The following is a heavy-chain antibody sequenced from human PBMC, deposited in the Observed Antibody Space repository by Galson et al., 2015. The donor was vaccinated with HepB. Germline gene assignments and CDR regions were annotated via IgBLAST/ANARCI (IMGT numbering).Heavy chain of an antibody. J-gene: IGHJ6*02. Sequence: SCKASGDTFSKYAINWVRQAPAQRLEWLGGIIPRFDTANYARKLQDRVTITADKFTSTAYMELHRLTSDDTAVYYCATGAIDTDFYYYYYDMDVWGQGTTVTVS. CDR3: ATGAIDTDFYYYYYDMDV. V-gene: IGHV1-69*06. CDR1: GDTFSKYA. CDR2: IIPRFDTA. D-gene: IGHD7-27*01.